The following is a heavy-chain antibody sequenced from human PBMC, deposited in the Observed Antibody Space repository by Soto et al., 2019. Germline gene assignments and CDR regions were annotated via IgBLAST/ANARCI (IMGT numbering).Heavy chain of an antibody. CDR1: GYTFASYA. CDR2: INAGNGNT. V-gene: IGHV1-3*01. J-gene: IGHJ5*02. CDR3: AGGFSGGDGDWCPP. D-gene: IGHD2-21*02. Sequence: ASVKVSCKASGYTFASYAMHWVRQAPGQRLEWMGWINAGNGNTKYSQKFQGRVTITRDTSASTAYMELSSLRSEDTAVYYCAGGFSGGDGDWCPPWGREPRFTVSS.